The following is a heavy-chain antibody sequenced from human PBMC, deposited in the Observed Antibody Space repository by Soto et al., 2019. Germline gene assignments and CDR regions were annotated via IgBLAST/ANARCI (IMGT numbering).Heavy chain of an antibody. Sequence: QVQLQESGPGLVEPSQTLSLTCTVSGGSIRCSSHYWSWLRHHPGTGLEWIGFIYFSGSTFYNPSLKSRVTISLDPSRNQFSLKLTSVTAADTAMYFCAREIRNQSGDSRFWYFDLWGRGTQVAVSS. CDR3: AREIRNQSGDSRFWYFDL. J-gene: IGHJ2*01. CDR2: IYFSGST. V-gene: IGHV4-31*03. CDR1: GGSIRCSSHY. D-gene: IGHD1-1*01.